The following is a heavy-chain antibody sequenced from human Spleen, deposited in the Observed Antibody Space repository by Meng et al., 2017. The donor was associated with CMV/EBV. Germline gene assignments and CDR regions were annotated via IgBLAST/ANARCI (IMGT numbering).Heavy chain of an antibody. CDR3: ARGSGYLNPFDY. CDR1: GGTFGNYA. J-gene: IGHJ4*02. V-gene: IGHV1-69*10. CDR2: IIPILGIS. D-gene: IGHD5-12*01. Sequence: QVQLVQSVAEVKKSGSSVRVSCKASGGTFGNYAMNWVRQAPGQGLEWMGGIIPILGISHYAQKFQGRVTATADKSTRTAYMELSSLTSEDTAVYYCARGSGYLNPFDYWGQGTLVTVSS.